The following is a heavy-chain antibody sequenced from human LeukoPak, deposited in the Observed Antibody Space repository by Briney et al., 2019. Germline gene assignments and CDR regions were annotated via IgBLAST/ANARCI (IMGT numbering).Heavy chain of an antibody. D-gene: IGHD6-13*01. J-gene: IGHJ3*02. CDR2: ISAYDGNT. CDR3: ARVENSSWRNDAFDI. CDR1: GYTFTSYG. V-gene: IGHV1-18*01. Sequence: RASVKVSCKASGYTFTSYGISWVRQAPGQGLEWMGWISAYDGNTNYAQKLQGRVTMTTDTSTSTAYMELRSLRSDDTAVYYCARVENSSWRNDAFDIWGQGTMVTVSS.